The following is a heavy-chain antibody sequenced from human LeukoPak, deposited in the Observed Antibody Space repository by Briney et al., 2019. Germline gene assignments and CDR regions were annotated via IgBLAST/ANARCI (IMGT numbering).Heavy chain of an antibody. Sequence: PSETLSLTCTVPGVSITNYYWAWIRQPAGKGLEWIGRMYISGSTNYNPALKSRVTISIDKTKNQFSLRLRSVTAADTAVYYCARDYLVGAPLDSWGQGILVTVSS. CDR2: MYISGST. D-gene: IGHD1-26*01. CDR3: ARDYLVGAPLDS. J-gene: IGHJ4*02. V-gene: IGHV4-4*07. CDR1: GVSITNYY.